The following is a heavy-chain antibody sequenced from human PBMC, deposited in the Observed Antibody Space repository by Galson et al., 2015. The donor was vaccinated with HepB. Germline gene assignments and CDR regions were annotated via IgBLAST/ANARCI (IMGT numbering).Heavy chain of an antibody. CDR1: GDSVSSYSAA. CDR2: TYYRSKWYN. V-gene: IGHV6-1*01. D-gene: IGHD1-26*01. J-gene: IGHJ2*01. Sequence: CAISGDSVSSYSAAWNWIRQSPSRGLEWLGRTYYRSKWYNDYAVSVKSRITINPDTSKNQFSLQLNSVTPEDTAVYYCAGYYPRSWGKHWYFDLWGRGTLATVSS. CDR3: AGYYPRSWGKHWYFDL.